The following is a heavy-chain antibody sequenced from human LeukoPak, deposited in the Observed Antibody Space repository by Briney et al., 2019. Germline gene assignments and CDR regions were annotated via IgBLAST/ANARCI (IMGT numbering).Heavy chain of an antibody. Sequence: PSETLSLTCEVFGGSLSGYYWSWIRQSPRQGLEWIGEIDHIGTTNYNLSLKTRVTMSVDTSKRQFSLKLTSVTAADTAVYYCAREDMVVGGASDIWGQGTTVSVST. CDR2: IDHIGTT. D-gene: IGHD2-15*01. CDR3: AREDMVVGGASDI. J-gene: IGHJ3*02. V-gene: IGHV4-34*01. CDR1: GGSLSGYY.